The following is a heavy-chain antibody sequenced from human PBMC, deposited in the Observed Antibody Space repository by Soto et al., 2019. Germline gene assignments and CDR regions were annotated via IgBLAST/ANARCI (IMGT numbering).Heavy chain of an antibody. Sequence: SVKVSCKTSGGTFNKHPISWVRQAPGQGLEWMGGIIPDFAPAKYAQNFQGRVTITADESTSTGYMELGSLRSEDTAVYYCARDAEPAPYSNGYAYYSYSMDGWGQGTTVTVSS. J-gene: IGHJ6*02. CDR1: GGTFNKHP. CDR2: IIPDFAPA. D-gene: IGHD5-18*01. V-gene: IGHV1-69*13. CDR3: ARDAEPAPYSNGYAYYSYSMDG.